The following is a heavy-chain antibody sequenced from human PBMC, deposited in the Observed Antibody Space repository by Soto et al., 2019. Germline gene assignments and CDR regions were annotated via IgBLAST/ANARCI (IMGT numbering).Heavy chain of an antibody. CDR2: IIPIFGTA. CDR3: ARGLVTGDYVILTPQPLPVDFDI. Sequence: ASVKVSCKASGGTFSSYAISWVRQAPGQGLEWMGGIIPIFGTANYAQKFQGRVTITADESTSTAYMELSSLRSEDTAVYYCARGLVTGDYVILTPQPLPVDFDIWGQWTMVT. V-gene: IGHV1-69*13. CDR1: GGTFSSYA. D-gene: IGHD4-17*01. J-gene: IGHJ3*02.